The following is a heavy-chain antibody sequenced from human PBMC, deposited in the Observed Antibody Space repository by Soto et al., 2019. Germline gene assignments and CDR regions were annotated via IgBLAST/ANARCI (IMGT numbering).Heavy chain of an antibody. CDR2: ISSKGENT. V-gene: IGHV3-64D*06. Sequence: GGSLRLSCSASGFSFSDYAMLWVRQVPGKGLECVSAISSKGENTYYADSVRGRFSISRDNSKNTLFYELSSLRADDTAVYYCVKGGGAQIYFYYGMDAWGQGTTVTVSS. J-gene: IGHJ6*02. D-gene: IGHD3-16*01. CDR1: GFSFSDYA. CDR3: VKGGGAQIYFYYGMDA.